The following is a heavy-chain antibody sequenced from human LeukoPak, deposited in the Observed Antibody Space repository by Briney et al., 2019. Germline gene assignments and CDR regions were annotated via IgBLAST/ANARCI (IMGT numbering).Heavy chain of an antibody. D-gene: IGHD3-10*01. J-gene: IGHJ6*03. Sequence: GESLRLSCAASGFTFSSYAMSWVRQAPGKGLEWVSAISGSGGSTYYADSVKGRFTISRDNSKNTLYLQMNSLRAEDTAVYYCATTSMVRGVITYYMDVWGKGTTVTVSS. CDR3: ATTSMVRGVITYYMDV. CDR1: GFTFSSYA. V-gene: IGHV3-23*01. CDR2: ISGSGGST.